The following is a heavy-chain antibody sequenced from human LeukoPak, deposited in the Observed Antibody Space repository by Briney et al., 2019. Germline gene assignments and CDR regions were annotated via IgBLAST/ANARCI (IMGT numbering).Heavy chain of an antibody. V-gene: IGHV3-21*01. CDR2: ISSSGTYI. Sequence: PGESLRLSCAASGFTFSTYTMNWVRQAPGKGLDWVSSISSSGTYIDYADSVKGRFTISRDTAKNSLYLQVNSLRDEDTAIYYCARRGRSGSGYPDTFDIWGQGTMVTVSS. CDR1: GFTFSTYT. J-gene: IGHJ3*02. CDR3: ARRGRSGSGYPDTFDI. D-gene: IGHD3-22*01.